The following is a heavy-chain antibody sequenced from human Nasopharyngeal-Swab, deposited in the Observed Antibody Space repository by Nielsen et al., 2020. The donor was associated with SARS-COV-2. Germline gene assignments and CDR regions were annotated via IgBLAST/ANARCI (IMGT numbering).Heavy chain of an antibody. CDR3: ARKSIAAAGRWVDY. Sequence: WPRQAPGQGLEWMGWINAGNGNTKYSQKFQGRVTITRDTSASTAYMELSSLRSEDTAVYYCARKSIAAAGRWVDYWGRGTLVAVSS. D-gene: IGHD6-13*01. CDR2: INAGNGNT. V-gene: IGHV1-3*01. J-gene: IGHJ4*02.